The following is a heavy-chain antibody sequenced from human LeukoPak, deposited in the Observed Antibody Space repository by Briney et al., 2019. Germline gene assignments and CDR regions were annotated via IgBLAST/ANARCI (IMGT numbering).Heavy chain of an antibody. Sequence: PGGSLRLSCAASGFTFSSYGMHWVRQAPGKGLEWVAVISYDGSNKYYADSVKGRFTISRDNSKNTLYLQMNSLRAEDTAVYYCARGYYYDSSAHDIWGQGTMATVSS. J-gene: IGHJ3*02. D-gene: IGHD3-22*01. CDR2: ISYDGSNK. V-gene: IGHV3-30*03. CDR1: GFTFSSYG. CDR3: ARGYYYDSSAHDI.